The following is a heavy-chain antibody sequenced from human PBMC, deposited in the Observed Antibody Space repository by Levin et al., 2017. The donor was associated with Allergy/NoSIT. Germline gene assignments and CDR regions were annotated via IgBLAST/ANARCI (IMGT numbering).Heavy chain of an antibody. CDR2: INWNGGST. J-gene: IGHJ4*02. Sequence: QSGGSLRLSCAASGFTFDDYGMSWVRQAPGKGLEWVSGINWNGGSTGYADSVKGRFTISRDNAKNSLYLQMNSLRAEDTALYYCARAQPWPLYGSGSYFPDYWGQGTLVTVSS. CDR3: ARAQPWPLYGSGSYFPDY. CDR1: GFTFDDYG. V-gene: IGHV3-20*04. D-gene: IGHD3-10*01.